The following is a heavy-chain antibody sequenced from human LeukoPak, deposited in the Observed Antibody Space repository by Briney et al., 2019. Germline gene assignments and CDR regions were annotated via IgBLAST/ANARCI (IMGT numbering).Heavy chain of an antibody. CDR1: GYTFTSYG. Sequence: ASVKVSCKASGYTFTSYGISWVRQAPGQGLEGMGWISTYNGDTNYAQKLQGRVTMTTDTSTNTAYMELRSLRSDDTAVYYCASDHLSIEATGTRYWGQGTLVTVSS. CDR3: ASDHLSIEATGTRY. J-gene: IGHJ4*02. CDR2: ISTYNGDT. D-gene: IGHD6-13*01. V-gene: IGHV1-18*01.